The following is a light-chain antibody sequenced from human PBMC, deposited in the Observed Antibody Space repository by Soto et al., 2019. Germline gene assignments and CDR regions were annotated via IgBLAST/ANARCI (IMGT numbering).Light chain of an antibody. CDR2: RTN. CDR1: SSNIGRNY. CDR3: AAWDASLNGWV. Sequence: SVLTQPPSASGTPGQRVTISCFGSSSNIGRNYIHWYQQLTGAAPTLLIYRTNQRPSEVPDRFSASKSGTSGSLAISDLRAGDEADYYCAAWDASLNGWVFGGGTKLTVL. V-gene: IGLV1-47*01. J-gene: IGLJ3*02.